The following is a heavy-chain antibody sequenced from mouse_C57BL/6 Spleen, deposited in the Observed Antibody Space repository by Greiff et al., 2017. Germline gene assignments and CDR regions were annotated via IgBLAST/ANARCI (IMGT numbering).Heavy chain of an antibody. D-gene: IGHD1-1*01. V-gene: IGHV1-74*01. J-gene: IGHJ2*01. Sequence: VQLQQSGAELVKPGASVKVSCKASGYTFTSYWMHWVKQRPGQGLEWIGRIHPSDSYTNYNQKFKGKATLTVDKSSSTAYMQLSSLTSEDSAVYYCAIGDDDGSSYSWDDWGQGTTLTVSS. CDR1: GYTFTSYW. CDR3: AIGDDDGSSYSWDD. CDR2: IHPSDSYT.